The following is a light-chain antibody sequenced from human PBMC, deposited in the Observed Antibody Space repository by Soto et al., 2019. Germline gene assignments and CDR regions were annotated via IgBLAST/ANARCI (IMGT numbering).Light chain of an antibody. V-gene: IGKV1-8*01. Sequence: AIRMTQSPSSFSASTGDRVTITCRASQDISSYLAWYQQKPGKAPKVLIYAASTLQSGVPSRFSGSGSGTDFTLTISGLQSEDFAPYYGQQYHTCPPLTFGGGTKVEIK. CDR2: AAS. J-gene: IGKJ4*01. CDR3: QQYHTCPPLT. CDR1: QDISSY.